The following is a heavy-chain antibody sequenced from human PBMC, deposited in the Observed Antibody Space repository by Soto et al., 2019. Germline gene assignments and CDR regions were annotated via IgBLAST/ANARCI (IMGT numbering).Heavy chain of an antibody. CDR3: ARAPDPPYSIGWYYFGY. J-gene: IGHJ4*02. V-gene: IGHV4-34*01. CDR1: GGSFSGYS. D-gene: IGHD6-19*01. CDR2: INHSGST. Sequence: QVQLQQWGAGLLKPSETLSLTCAVNGGSFSGYSWSWIRQPPGKGLEWIGQINHSGSTNHNPSLKSRVTISRAASRNQFSLQLSSVTAADAAVDYWARAPDPPYSIGWYYFGYWGQGTLVTVSS.